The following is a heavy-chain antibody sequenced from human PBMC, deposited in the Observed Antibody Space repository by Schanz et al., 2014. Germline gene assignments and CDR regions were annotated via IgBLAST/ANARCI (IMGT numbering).Heavy chain of an antibody. CDR2: ISSDGSKK. J-gene: IGHJ4*02. CDR1: GFTFSKAW. D-gene: IGHD4-17*01. V-gene: IGHV3-30*14. CDR3: VAAQSDYGEFELDY. Sequence: VQLVESGGGLVKPGGSLRLSCAASGFTFSKAWMSWVRQAPGKGLEWLAVISSDGSKKYYADSVKGRFIISRDNSKNTLFLQMDSLRGDDAALYYCVAAQSDYGEFELDYWGQGTLVSVSS.